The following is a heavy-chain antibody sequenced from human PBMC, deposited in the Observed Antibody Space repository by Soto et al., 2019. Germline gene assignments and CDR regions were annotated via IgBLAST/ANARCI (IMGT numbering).Heavy chain of an antibody. CDR3: SWVQPYCPSTTCRGDSYYYAMDV. V-gene: IGHV3-15*01. Sequence: GSLILSCAASGCRFSDAWMSWVRQAPGKGLEWVGLIKSKGGGVTIDYAAPVKGRFTISRDDSKNTLYLQMNSLKTEDTAVYYCSWVQPYCPSTTCRGDSYYYAMDVWGQGTKVTVSS. CDR1: GCRFSDAW. D-gene: IGHD2-2*01. CDR2: IKSKGGGVTI. J-gene: IGHJ6*02.